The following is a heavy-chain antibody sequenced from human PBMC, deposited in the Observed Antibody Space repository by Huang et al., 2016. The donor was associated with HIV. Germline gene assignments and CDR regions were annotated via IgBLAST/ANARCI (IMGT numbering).Heavy chain of an antibody. CDR1: GGTFSNYA. V-gene: IGHV1-69*13. J-gene: IGHJ4*02. CDR3: ARGPTAMVLDYFDY. D-gene: IGHD5-18*01. Sequence: QVQLVQSGAEVKKPGSSVKVSCKASGGTFSNYAISWVRQASGQGLEWMGGISPIFGTANYAQKFQGRVTITADESTSTAYMELSSLRSEDTAVYYCARGPTAMVLDYFDYWGQGTLVTVSS. CDR2: ISPIFGTA.